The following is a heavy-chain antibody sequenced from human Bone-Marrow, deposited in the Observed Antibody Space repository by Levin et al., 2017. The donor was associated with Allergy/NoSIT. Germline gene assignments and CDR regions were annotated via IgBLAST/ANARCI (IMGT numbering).Heavy chain of an antibody. V-gene: IGHV4-59*01. J-gene: IGHJ5*02. CDR2: IYYSGST. D-gene: IGHD2-2*01. CDR3: AREDCSSTSCHQWFDP. CDR1: GGSISSYY. Sequence: SQTLSLTCTVSGGSISSYYWSWIRQPPGKGLEWIGYIYYSGSTNYNPSLKSRVTISVDTSKNQFSLKLSSVTAADTAVYYCAREDCSSTSCHQWFDPWGQGTLVTVSS.